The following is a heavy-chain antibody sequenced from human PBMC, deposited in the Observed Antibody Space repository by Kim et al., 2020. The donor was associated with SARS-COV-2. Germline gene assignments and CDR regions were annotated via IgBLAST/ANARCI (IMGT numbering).Heavy chain of an antibody. CDR3: ARDSDDNWFDP. Sequence: TYAQGFTGRFVFSFEPSVSTAYLQISSLKAEDTAVYYCARDSDDNWFDPWGQGTLVTVSS. J-gene: IGHJ5*02. V-gene: IGHV7-4-1*02.